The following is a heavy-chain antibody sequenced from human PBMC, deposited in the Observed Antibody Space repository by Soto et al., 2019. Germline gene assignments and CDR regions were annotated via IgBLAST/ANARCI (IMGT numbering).Heavy chain of an antibody. CDR2: INHSGST. CDR3: ARKRGWGLSWVRYYFDY. CDR1: GGSFSGYY. V-gene: IGHV4-34*01. D-gene: IGHD3-16*01. Sequence: QVQLQQWGAGLLKPSETLSLTCAVYGGSFSGYYWSWIRQPPGKGLECIGEINHSGSTNYNPSLKSRVTISVDTSKNQFALTLSSVTAADTAVYYCARKRGWGLSWVRYYFDYWGQGTLVTVSS. J-gene: IGHJ4*02.